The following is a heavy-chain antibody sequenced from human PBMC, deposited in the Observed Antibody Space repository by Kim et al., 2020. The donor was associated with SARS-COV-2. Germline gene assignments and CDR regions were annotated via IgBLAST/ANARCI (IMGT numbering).Heavy chain of an antibody. V-gene: IGHV3-30*18. J-gene: IGHJ4*02. CDR2: ISYDGSNK. CDR3: AKELVRGRLYYFDY. Sequence: GGSLRLSCAASGFTFSSYGMHWVRQAPGKGLEWVAVISYDGSNKYYADSVKGRFTISRDNSKNTLYLQMNSLRAEDTAVYYCAKELVRGRLYYFDYWGQG. CDR1: GFTFSSYG. D-gene: IGHD1-26*01.